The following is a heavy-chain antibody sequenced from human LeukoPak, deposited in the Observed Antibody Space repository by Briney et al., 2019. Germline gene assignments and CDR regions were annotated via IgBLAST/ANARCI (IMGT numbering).Heavy chain of an antibody. D-gene: IGHD1-26*01. Sequence: PSETLSLTCTVSGGSISSSSYYWGWIRPPPGKGLEWIGSIYYSGSTYYNPSLKSRVTISVDTSKNQFSLKLSSVTAADTAVYYCARDHRDSGSYYLGFDGNAFDTWGQGTLVTVSS. J-gene: IGHJ3*02. CDR1: GGSISSSSYY. V-gene: IGHV4-39*07. CDR3: ARDHRDSGSYYLGFDGNAFDT. CDR2: IYYSGST.